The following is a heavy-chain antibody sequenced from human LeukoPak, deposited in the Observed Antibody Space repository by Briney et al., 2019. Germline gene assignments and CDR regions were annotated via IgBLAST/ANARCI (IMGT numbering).Heavy chain of an antibody. J-gene: IGHJ4*02. CDR3: ARDNYGGPFDY. D-gene: IGHD4-23*01. CDR2: IYYSGST. CDR1: GGSISSYY. V-gene: IGHV4-59*01. Sequence: SETLSLTCTVSGGSISSYYWSWIRQPPGKELEWIGYIYYSGSTNYNPSLKSRVTISVDTSKNQFSLKLSSVTAADTAVYYCARDNYGGPFDYWGQGTLVTVSS.